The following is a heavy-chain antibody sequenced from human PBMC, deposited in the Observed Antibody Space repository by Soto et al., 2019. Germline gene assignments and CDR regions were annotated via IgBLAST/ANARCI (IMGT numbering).Heavy chain of an antibody. D-gene: IGHD6-19*01. V-gene: IGHV4-59*08. CDR1: GGSISSYY. J-gene: IGHJ6*02. Sequence: SETLSLNCTVSGGSISSYYWRWIRQPPGKGLEWIGYIYYSGSTNYNPSLKSRVTISVDTSKNQFSLKLSSVTAADTAVYYCARQSKKSSGWYSNYYYYGMDVWGQGTTVTVSS. CDR2: IYYSGST. CDR3: ARQSKKSSGWYSNYYYYGMDV.